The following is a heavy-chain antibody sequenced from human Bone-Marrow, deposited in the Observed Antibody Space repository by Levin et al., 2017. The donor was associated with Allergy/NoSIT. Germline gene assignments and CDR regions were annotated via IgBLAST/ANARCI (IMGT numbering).Heavy chain of an antibody. V-gene: IGHV3-7*02. J-gene: IGHJ4*02. D-gene: IGHD6-13*01. CDR1: GITFSGQW. Sequence: LSLTCVVSGITFSGQWMNWVRQAPGKGLEWVANIKQDGSQINYVDSVKGRFTISRDNAKNSLYLQMNTLRGEDTAVYYCGSGAGGSIDFWGQGTLVSVSS. CDR3: GSGAGGSIDF. CDR2: IKQDGSQI.